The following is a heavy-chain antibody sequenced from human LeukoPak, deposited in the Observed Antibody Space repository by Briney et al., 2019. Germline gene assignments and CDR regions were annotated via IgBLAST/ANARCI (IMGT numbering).Heavy chain of an antibody. Sequence: TSETLSLTCTVSGGSISSSSYYWGWIRQPRGKGLEWIGSIYYSGSTYYNPSLKSRVTISVDTSKNQFPLKLSSVTAADTAVYYCARLGYFDWIFDYWGQGTLVTVSS. J-gene: IGHJ4*02. CDR3: ARLGYFDWIFDY. D-gene: IGHD3-9*01. CDR1: GGSISSSSYY. V-gene: IGHV4-39*01. CDR2: IYYSGST.